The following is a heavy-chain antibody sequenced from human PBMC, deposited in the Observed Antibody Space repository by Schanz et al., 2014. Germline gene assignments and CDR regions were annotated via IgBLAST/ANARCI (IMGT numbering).Heavy chain of an antibody. CDR2: ISRSGGSK. D-gene: IGHD2-15*01. V-gene: IGHV3-23*04. J-gene: IGHJ6*02. CDR1: GFTFSSYS. CDR3: AKGMGYCSGGTCYDCYYYGLDV. Sequence: EVQLVESGGGLVKPGGSLRLSCAASGFTFSSYSMNWVRQAPGKGLEWVSSISRSGGSKYYADSVKGRFTISRDNSENTLYLQMNSLSADDTAVFYCAKGMGYCSGGTCYDCYYYGLDVWGQGTTVTVSS.